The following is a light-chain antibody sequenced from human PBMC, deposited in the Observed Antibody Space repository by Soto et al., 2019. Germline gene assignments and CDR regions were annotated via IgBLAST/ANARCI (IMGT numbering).Light chain of an antibody. CDR3: QQYGSSGT. Sequence: EIVLTHSPRTLSLSPWGRAAVSCRASQSVSNNYLAWYQQKPGQAPRLLIYGASNRATGIPDRFSGSGSGTDFTLTISRLEPEDFAVYYCQQYGSSGTFGQGTKVDIK. CDR2: GAS. V-gene: IGKV3-20*01. J-gene: IGKJ1*01. CDR1: QSVSNNY.